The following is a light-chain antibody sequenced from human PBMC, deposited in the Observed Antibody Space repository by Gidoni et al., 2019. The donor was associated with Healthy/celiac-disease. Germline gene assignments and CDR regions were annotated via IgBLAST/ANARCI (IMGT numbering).Light chain of an antibody. J-gene: IGKJ1*01. CDR1: QSVSSIY. CDR3: QQYGSSPRT. CDR2: GAS. V-gene: IGKV3-20*01. Sequence: EIVLTQSPGTLSLSPGERATLSCRASQSVSSIYLAWYQQKPGQAPRLLIYGASSRATGIPDRFSGSGSGTDFTLTISRLEPEDFAVYYCQQYGSSPRTFGQXTKVEIK.